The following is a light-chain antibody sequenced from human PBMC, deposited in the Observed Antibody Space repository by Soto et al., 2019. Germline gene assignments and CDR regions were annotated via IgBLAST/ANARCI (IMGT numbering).Light chain of an antibody. CDR2: GVS. J-gene: IGLJ3*02. Sequence: QSVLTQPASVSGSPGQSITISCTGTSSDVGGYDYVSWYQQHPGKAPKLMIYGVSKRPSGVSNRFSGSKSGNTASLTISGLQAEDEADYYCSSYTNSITHVFGGGTKLTVL. CDR3: SSYTNSITHV. V-gene: IGLV2-14*03. CDR1: SSDVGGYDY.